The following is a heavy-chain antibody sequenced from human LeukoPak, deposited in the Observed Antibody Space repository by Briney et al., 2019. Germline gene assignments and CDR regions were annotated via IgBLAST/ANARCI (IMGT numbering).Heavy chain of an antibody. J-gene: IGHJ6*02. CDR3: AKGVSPITMIVVVIDYYHGMDV. D-gene: IGHD3-22*01. Sequence: GGSLRLSCAASGFTFSSYAMSWVRQAPGKGMEWVSAISGSGGSTYYADSVKGRFTISRDNSKNTLYLQMNSLRAEDTAVYYCAKGVSPITMIVVVIDYYHGMDVWGQGTTVTVSS. CDR1: GFTFSSYA. CDR2: ISGSGGST. V-gene: IGHV3-23*01.